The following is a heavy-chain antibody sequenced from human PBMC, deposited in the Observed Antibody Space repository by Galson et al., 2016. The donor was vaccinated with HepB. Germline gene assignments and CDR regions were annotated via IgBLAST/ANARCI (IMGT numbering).Heavy chain of an antibody. CDR3: ARPRSGPVGGNYYMDV. CDR1: GFTFSSYS. V-gene: IGHV4-34*01. D-gene: IGHD6-19*01. Sequence: LRLSCAASGFTFSSYSMTWVRQPPGKGLEWIGEIYHSGGTSYNPSLKSRVTILVDTSKTQFSLSLSSVTAADTAVYYCARPRSGPVGGNYYMDVWGQGTTVTVSS. CDR2: IYHSGGT. J-gene: IGHJ6*02.